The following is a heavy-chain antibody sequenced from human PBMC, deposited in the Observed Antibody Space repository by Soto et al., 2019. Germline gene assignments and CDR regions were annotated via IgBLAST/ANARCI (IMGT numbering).Heavy chain of an antibody. V-gene: IGHV4-59*01. J-gene: IGHJ5*02. CDR2: IYYSGST. CDR1: GGSISSYY. D-gene: IGHD4-17*01. Sequence: SETLSLTCTVSGGSISSYYWSWIRQPPGKGLEWIGYIYYSGSTNYNPSLKSRVTISVDTSKNQFSLKLSSVTAADTAVYYCARFDYGDYNWFDPWGQGTLVTVSS. CDR3: ARFDYGDYNWFDP.